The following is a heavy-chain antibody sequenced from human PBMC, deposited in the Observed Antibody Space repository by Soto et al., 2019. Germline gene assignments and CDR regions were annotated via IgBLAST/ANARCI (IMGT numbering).Heavy chain of an antibody. CDR3: ATDSEITGTDNWFDP. V-gene: IGHV1-24*01. CDR1: GYTLTELS. D-gene: IGHD1-20*01. J-gene: IGHJ5*02. Sequence: ASVKVSCKVSGYTLTELSMHWVRQAPGKGLEWMGGFDPEDGETIYAQKFQGRVTMTEDTSADTAYMELSSLRSEDTAVYYCATDSEITGTDNWFDPWGQGTLVTVSS. CDR2: FDPEDGET.